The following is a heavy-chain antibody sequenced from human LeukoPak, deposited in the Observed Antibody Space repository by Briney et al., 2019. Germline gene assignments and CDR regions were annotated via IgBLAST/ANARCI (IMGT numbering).Heavy chain of an antibody. Sequence: PGGAPRLFRVASGFTLCSFLVTRVRQGPGEGLEWVANIKTDGSQIYYVDSVKGRFTISRDNAKNSLYLQMNSLRAEDTAVYYCARDLNRETYWGQGTLVSVSS. CDR2: IKTDGSQI. V-gene: IGHV3-7*01. CDR1: GFTLCSFL. D-gene: IGHD1-14*01. CDR3: ARDLNRETY. J-gene: IGHJ4*02.